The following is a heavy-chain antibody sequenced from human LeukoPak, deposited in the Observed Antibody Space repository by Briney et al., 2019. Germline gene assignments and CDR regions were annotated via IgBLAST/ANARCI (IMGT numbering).Heavy chain of an antibody. V-gene: IGHV1-69*13. CDR1: GGTFSSYA. CDR2: IVPIFGTA. D-gene: IGHD3-22*01. Sequence: SVKVSCKASGGTFSSYAISWVRQAPGQGLEWMGGIVPIFGTANYAQKFQGRVTITADESTSTAYMELSSLRSEDTAVYYCARVGSYYDSSGYQPLSGFDYWGQGTLVTVSS. CDR3: ARVGSYYDSSGYQPLSGFDY. J-gene: IGHJ4*02.